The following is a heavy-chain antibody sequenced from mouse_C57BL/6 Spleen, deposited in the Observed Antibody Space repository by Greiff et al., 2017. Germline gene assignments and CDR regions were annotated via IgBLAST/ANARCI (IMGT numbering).Heavy chain of an antibody. J-gene: IGHJ4*01. Sequence: EVKLVESGPVLVKPGASVKMSCKASGYTFTDYYMNWVKQSHGKSLEWIGVINPYNGGTSYNQKFKGKATLTVDKSSSIAYMELNSLTSEDSAVYYCARAREYGTTGDAMDYWGQGTSVTVSS. CDR2: INPYNGGT. CDR3: ARAREYGTTGDAMDY. D-gene: IGHD2-10*02. V-gene: IGHV1-19*01. CDR1: GYTFTDYY.